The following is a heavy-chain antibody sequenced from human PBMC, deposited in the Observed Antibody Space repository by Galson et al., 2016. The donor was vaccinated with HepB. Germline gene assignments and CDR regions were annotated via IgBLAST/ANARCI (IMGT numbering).Heavy chain of an antibody. CDR2: INNSGGGT. V-gene: IGHV3-23*01. J-gene: IGHJ1*01. D-gene: IGHD3-22*01. CDR3: AKYRTYYYDGSVSYWGYFQH. CDR1: GFTFTSYA. Sequence: SLRLSCAVSGFTFTSYAMSWVRQAPGKGLEWVSGINNSGGGTYYADSVKGRFTISRDDSRNTLYLHMNRLRAEDKAVCYCAKYRTYYYDGSVSYWGYFQHWGQGTLVTVSP.